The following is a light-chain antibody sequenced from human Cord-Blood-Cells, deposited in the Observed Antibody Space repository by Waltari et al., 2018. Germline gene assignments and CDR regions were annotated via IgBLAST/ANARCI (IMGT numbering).Light chain of an antibody. CDR2: DAS. CDR1: QSISSW. V-gene: IGKV1-5*01. CDR3: QQYNSYWT. Sequence: DIQMTQSPSTLSASVGDRVTITCRASQSISSWLAWYQQKPGKAPKLLIYDASSLESGVPSMFSGSGSGTEITLTISSLQPDDFATYYCQQYNSYWTFGQGTKVEIK. J-gene: IGKJ1*01.